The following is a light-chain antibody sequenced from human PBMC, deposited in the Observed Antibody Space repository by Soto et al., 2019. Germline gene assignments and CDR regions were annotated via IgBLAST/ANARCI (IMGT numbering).Light chain of an antibody. V-gene: IGKV1-9*01. CDR1: QGISSY. Sequence: DIQLTQSPSFLSASVGDRVTITCRASQGISSYLAWYQQKPGKAPKLLIYAASTLQSGVPSRFSGSKSGTEFTLTISSLQPEDFATYSCQQVDSFPLTFGGGTKVDIK. CDR2: AAS. CDR3: QQVDSFPLT. J-gene: IGKJ4*01.